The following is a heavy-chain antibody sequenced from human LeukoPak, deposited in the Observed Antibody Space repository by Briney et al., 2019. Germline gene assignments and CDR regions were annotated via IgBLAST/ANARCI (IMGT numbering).Heavy chain of an antibody. J-gene: IGHJ3*02. CDR3: ARDLGYGDYDDAFDI. V-gene: IGHV1-18*01. Sequence: GASVKVSCKASGYTFTSYGISWVRQAPGQGLEWMGWISAYNGNTNYAQRLQGRVTMTTDTSTSTVYMELRSLRSDDTAVYYCARDLGYGDYDDAFDIWGQGTMVTVSS. CDR2: ISAYNGNT. CDR1: GYTFTSYG. D-gene: IGHD4-17*01.